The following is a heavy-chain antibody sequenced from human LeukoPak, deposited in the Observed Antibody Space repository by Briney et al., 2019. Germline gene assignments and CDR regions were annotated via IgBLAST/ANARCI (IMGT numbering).Heavy chain of an antibody. V-gene: IGHV3-30*18. CDR3: AKGLSGGGQRGYFDY. Sequence: GGSLRLSCAASGFTFSSYGMHWVRQAPGKGLEWVAIMSFDGSQKYYADSVKGRFTISRENSKNTLYLQMNSLRAEDTAVYYCAKGLSGGGQRGYFDYWGQGTLVTVSS. J-gene: IGHJ4*02. CDR2: MSFDGSQK. D-gene: IGHD4-23*01. CDR1: GFTFSSYG.